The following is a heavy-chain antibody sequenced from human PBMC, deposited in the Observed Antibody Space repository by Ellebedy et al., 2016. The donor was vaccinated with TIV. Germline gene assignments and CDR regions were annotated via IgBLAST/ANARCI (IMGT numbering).Heavy chain of an antibody. V-gene: IGHV4-34*01. CDR2: INHRGST. CDR1: GGSFSGHS. J-gene: IGHJ2*01. Sequence: SETLSLTCAVYGGSFSGHSWSWIRQPPGKGLEWIGEINHRGSTSYNRSLRSRVTISIDTSKYQFSLRLSAVTAADTAVYYCARGNFQDVDLDHWYFELWGRGTLVTVSS. D-gene: IGHD1-20*01. CDR3: ARGNFQDVDLDHWYFEL.